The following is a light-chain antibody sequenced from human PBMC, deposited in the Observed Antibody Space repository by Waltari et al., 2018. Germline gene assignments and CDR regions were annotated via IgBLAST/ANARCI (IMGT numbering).Light chain of an antibody. CDR1: SSDVGSYNL. CDR3: CSYAGSGTVV. V-gene: IGLV2-23*02. CDR2: EVS. J-gene: IGLJ2*01. Sequence: QSALTQPASVSGSPGQSITISCTGTSSDVGSYNLVSWYQQHPGKAPKFMVYEVSKRSSGVSNRFSASKSGNTASLTISGLQAEDEADYYCCSYAGSGTVVFGGGTKLTVL.